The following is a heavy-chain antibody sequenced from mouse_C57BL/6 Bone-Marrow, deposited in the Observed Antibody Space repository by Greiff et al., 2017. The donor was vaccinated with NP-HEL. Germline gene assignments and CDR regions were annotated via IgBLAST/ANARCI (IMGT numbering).Heavy chain of an antibody. Sequence: VQLQQPGAELVKPWASVKLSCKASGYTFTSYWMQWVKQRPGQGLEWIGEIDPSDSYTNYNQKFKGKATLTVDTSSSTAYMQLSSRTSEDSAVYYCARTGAYYFDYWGQGTTLTVSS. CDR2: IDPSDSYT. CDR3: ARTGAYYFDY. CDR1: GYTFTSYW. J-gene: IGHJ2*01. V-gene: IGHV1-50*01.